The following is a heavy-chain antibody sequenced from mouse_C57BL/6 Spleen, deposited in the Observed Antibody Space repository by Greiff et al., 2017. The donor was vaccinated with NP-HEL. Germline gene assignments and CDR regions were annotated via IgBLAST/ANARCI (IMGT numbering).Heavy chain of an antibody. V-gene: IGHV1-61*01. CDR1: GYTFTSYW. J-gene: IGHJ4*01. Sequence: QVQLQQPGAELVRPGSSVKLSCKASGYTFTSYWMDWVKQRPGQGLEWIGNIYPSDSETHYNQKFKDKATLTVDKSSSTAYMQLSSLTSEDSAVYYCAREGSMVERDAMDYWGQGTSVTVSS. D-gene: IGHD2-2*01. CDR2: IYPSDSET. CDR3: AREGSMVERDAMDY.